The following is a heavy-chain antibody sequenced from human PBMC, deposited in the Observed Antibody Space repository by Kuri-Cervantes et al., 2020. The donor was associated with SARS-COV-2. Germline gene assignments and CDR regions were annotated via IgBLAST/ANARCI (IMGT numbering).Heavy chain of an antibody. V-gene: IGHV1-24*01. J-gene: IGHJ6*02. CDR2: FDPEDGET. CDR3: ARTEDTGEYYYYGMDV. D-gene: IGHD5-18*01. CDR1: GYTLTELS. Sequence: ASVTVSCKVSGYTLTELSMHWVRQAPGKGLEWMGGFDPEDGETIYAQKFQGRVTMTEDTSTDTAYMELSSLRSEDTAVYYCARTEDTGEYYYYGMDVWGQGTTVTISS.